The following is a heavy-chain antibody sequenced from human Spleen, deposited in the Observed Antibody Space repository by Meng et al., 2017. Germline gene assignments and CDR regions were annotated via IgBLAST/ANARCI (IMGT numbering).Heavy chain of an antibody. J-gene: IGHJ4*02. CDR3: ASFDHIPRRNYFDY. CDR1: GGSMSSGNYY. D-gene: IGHD2-21*01. V-gene: IGHV4-30-4*01. CDR2: IHHSGSA. Sequence: QVQLQESGPGLVEPSQTLSLTFTVPGGSMSSGNYYWSWIRQPPGKGLEWIGYIHHSGSAYYNPSLKSRVSISVDTSKNQFSLNLNSMTAADTAVYYCASFDHIPRRNYFDYWGQGTLVTVSS.